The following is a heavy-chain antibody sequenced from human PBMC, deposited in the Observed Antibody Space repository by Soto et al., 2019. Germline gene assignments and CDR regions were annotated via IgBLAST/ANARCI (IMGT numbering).Heavy chain of an antibody. CDR1: GYTFTSYG. Sequence: ASVKVSFKASGYTFTSYGISWVRQAPGQGLEWMGWISAYNGNTNYAQKLQGRVTMTTDTSTSTAYMELRSLRSDDTAVYYCARAALRFPGDGMDVWGQGTTVTVSS. CDR2: ISAYNGNT. V-gene: IGHV1-18*01. D-gene: IGHD3-3*01. J-gene: IGHJ6*02. CDR3: ARAALRFPGDGMDV.